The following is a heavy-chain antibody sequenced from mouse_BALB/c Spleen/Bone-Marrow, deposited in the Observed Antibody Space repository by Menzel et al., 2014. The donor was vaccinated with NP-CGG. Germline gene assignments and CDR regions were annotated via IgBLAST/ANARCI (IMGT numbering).Heavy chain of an antibody. CDR1: GYTFTSYW. CDR2: INPSNGRT. V-gene: IGHV1S81*02. Sequence: VQLQQSGAELVKPGASVKLSCKASGYTFTSYWIHWVKLRPGQGLEWIGEINPSNGRTNYNEKFKNKATLTVDKSSSTAYIQLSSLTSEDSAVYDCARYEGPAWFAYWGQGTLVTVSA. D-gene: IGHD2-3*01. CDR3: ARYEGPAWFAY. J-gene: IGHJ3*01.